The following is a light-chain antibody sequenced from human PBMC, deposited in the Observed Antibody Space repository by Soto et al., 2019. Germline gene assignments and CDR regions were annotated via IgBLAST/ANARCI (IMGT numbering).Light chain of an antibody. CDR1: RSVSSF. Sequence: EIVLTHSPGTLSLSPGERATLSCRASRSVSSFLAWYQQKPGQAPWLLIYGVSSRATGIPDRFSGSGSGTDFTLTVSSLEPEDFAVYYCHQFASSPQTFGQGTKVDIK. CDR2: GVS. J-gene: IGKJ1*01. V-gene: IGKV3-20*01. CDR3: HQFASSPQT.